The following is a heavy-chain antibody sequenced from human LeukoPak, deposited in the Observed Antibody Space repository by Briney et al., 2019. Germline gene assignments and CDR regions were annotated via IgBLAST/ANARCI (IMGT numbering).Heavy chain of an antibody. CDR2: IRSKANSYAT. V-gene: IGHV3-73*01. CDR3: AKDSTEFGY. CDR1: GFTFSGSA. J-gene: IGHJ4*02. D-gene: IGHD3-16*01. Sequence: GGSLRLSCATSGFTFSGSAIHWVRQASGKGLEWVGRIRSKANSYATTDVASVRGRFSISRDDSKNTPYLQMNSLRAEDTAVYYCAKDSTEFGYWGQGTLVTVSS.